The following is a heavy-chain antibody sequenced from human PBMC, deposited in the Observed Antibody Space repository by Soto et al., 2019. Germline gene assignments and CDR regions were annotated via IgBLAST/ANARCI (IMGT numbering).Heavy chain of an antibody. CDR2: IFYTGST. D-gene: IGHD4-17*01. J-gene: IGHJ1*01. CDR3: ARGVDGDYPTNEYFQY. CDR1: GGSINSHY. V-gene: IGHV4-59*11. Sequence: QVQLQESGPGLVKPSETLSLTCTVSGGSINSHYWNWIRQPPGKGLEWIGYIFYTGSTNYNPSLKSRFTISVDTSESQFSLKPSSVTATDTAVYYCARGVDGDYPTNEYFQYWGQGTLVTVSS.